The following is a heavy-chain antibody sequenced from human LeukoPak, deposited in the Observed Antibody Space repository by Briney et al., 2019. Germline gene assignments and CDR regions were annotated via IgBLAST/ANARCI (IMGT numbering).Heavy chain of an antibody. V-gene: IGHV4-4*02. CDR3: AKNYDILTGYSH. J-gene: IGHJ1*01. CDR2: IYHSGST. Sequence: SGTLSLTCAVSGGSISSSNWWSWVRQPPGKGLEWIGEIYHSGSTNYNPSLKSRVTISADKSKNQFSLKLSSVTAADTAVYYCAKNYDILTGYSHWGQGTLVTVSS. D-gene: IGHD3-9*01. CDR1: GGSISSSNW.